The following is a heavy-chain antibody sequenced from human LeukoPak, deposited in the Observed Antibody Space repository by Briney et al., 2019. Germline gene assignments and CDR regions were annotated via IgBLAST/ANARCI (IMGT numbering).Heavy chain of an antibody. CDR3: AKDAIYGDGYWEFDY. CDR2: ILSGGGST. J-gene: IGHJ4*02. V-gene: IGHV3-23*01. CDR1: GFNFGGYS. D-gene: IGHD2-21*01. Sequence: GGSLRLSCEGSGFNFGGYSMSWVRQAPGKGLEWVSGILSGGGSTYYADAVRGRFTISRDNSRSTLFLQMNSLRAEDTAVYYCAKDAIYGDGYWEFDYWGQGTLVTVSS.